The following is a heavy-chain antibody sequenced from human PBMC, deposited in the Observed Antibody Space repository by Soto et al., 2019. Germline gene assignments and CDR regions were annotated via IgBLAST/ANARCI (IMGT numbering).Heavy chain of an antibody. D-gene: IGHD3-10*01. J-gene: IGHJ6*02. CDR1: GFTLTTYS. CDR2: ISSSSSHI. CDR3: VRERGLSSYYGMDV. V-gene: IGHV3-21*01. Sequence: GGSLRLSCAASGFTLTTYSMNWVRQASGKGLEWVASISSSSSHIYYADSVKGRFTISRDNARNSLYLQMNSLRAEDTAVYYCVRERGLSSYYGMDVWGQGTTVTVSS.